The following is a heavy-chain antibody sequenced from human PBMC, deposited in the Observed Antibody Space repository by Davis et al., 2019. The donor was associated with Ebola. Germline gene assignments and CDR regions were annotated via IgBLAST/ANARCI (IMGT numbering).Heavy chain of an antibody. V-gene: IGHV4-30-2*01. J-gene: IGHJ4*02. Sequence: PSETLSLTCAVSGGSISSGGYSWSWIRQPPGKGLEWIGYIYHSGSTYYNPSLKSRVTISVDTSKNQFSLKLSSVTAADTAVYYCARGVPAVAHDYWGQGTLVTVSS. CDR1: GGSISSGGYS. D-gene: IGHD6-19*01. CDR3: ARGVPAVAHDY. CDR2: IYHSGST.